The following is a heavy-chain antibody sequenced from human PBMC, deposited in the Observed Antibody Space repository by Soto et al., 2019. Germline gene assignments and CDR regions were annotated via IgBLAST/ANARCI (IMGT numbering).Heavy chain of an antibody. Sequence: LRLSCAASGFTFSSYEMNWVRQAPGKGLEWVSYISSSGSTIYYADSVKGRFTISRDNAKNSLYLQMNSLRAEDTAVYYCARGQYSSGGGYFDYWGQETLVTVSS. D-gene: IGHD6-19*01. CDR3: ARGQYSSGGGYFDY. V-gene: IGHV3-48*03. J-gene: IGHJ4*02. CDR2: ISSSGSTI. CDR1: GFTFSSYE.